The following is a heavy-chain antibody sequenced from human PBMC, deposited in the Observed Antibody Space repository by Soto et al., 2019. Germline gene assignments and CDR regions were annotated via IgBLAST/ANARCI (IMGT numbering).Heavy chain of an antibody. Sequence: QVQLVQSGAEVKKPGSSVKVSCKASGGTFSSYAIRWVRQAPGQGLEWMGGIIPIFGTANYAQKFQGRVTITADESTSTAYMELSSLRSEDTAVYYCARGTIFGVVPSSYYYGMDVWGQGTTVTVSS. D-gene: IGHD3-3*01. CDR1: GGTFSSYA. J-gene: IGHJ6*02. CDR2: IIPIFGTA. V-gene: IGHV1-69*01. CDR3: ARGTIFGVVPSSYYYGMDV.